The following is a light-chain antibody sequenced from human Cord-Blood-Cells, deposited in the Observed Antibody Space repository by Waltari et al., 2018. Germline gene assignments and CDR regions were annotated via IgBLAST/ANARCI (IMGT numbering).Light chain of an antibody. Sequence: ELVSHQSSATLSLSPGERATLSCRASQSVSSYLAWSHQKPGQPPRLLIYDASNRATGIPARFSGSGSGTYFTLTISSLEPEDFAVYYCQQRSNWPPTFGQGTKVEIK. CDR3: QQRSNWPPT. V-gene: IGKV3-11*01. J-gene: IGKJ1*01. CDR2: DAS. CDR1: QSVSSY.